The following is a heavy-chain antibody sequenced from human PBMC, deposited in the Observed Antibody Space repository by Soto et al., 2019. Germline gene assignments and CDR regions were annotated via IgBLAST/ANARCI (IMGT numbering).Heavy chain of an antibody. CDR3: ARLGAARVYYYYGVDV. Sequence: GESLKISCKGSGYSFASYWIGWVRQMPGKGLEWMGIIYPGDSDTRYSPSFQGQVTISADKSISTAYLQWSSLKASDTAMYYCARLGAARVYYYYGVDVWGQGTTVTVSS. CDR2: IYPGDSDT. CDR1: GYSFASYW. D-gene: IGHD6-6*01. J-gene: IGHJ6*02. V-gene: IGHV5-51*01.